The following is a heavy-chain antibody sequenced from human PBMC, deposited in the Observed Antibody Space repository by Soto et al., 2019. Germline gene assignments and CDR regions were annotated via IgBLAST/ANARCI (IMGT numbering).Heavy chain of an antibody. D-gene: IGHD6-13*01. J-gene: IGHJ2*01. V-gene: IGHV4-31*03. CDR2: IHNSGNT. Sequence: QVQLQESGPGLVKPSQTLSLTCTVSGASISSGDYYWSWIRQYPGKGLEGIGYIHNSGNTYYHPALKSRVSIPIDTSRNQFALQLYSVIAADTAVYYCARPTTLVTRPSDIGLWGRGSLVTISS. CDR3: ARPTTLVTRPSDIGL. CDR1: GASISSGDYY.